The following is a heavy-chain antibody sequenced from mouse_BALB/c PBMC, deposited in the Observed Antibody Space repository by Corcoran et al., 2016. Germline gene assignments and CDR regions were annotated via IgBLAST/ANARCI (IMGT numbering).Heavy chain of an antibody. J-gene: IGHJ2*01. CDR1: GFNINDTY. Sequence: EVQLQQSGAELVKPGASVKLSCTASGFNINDTYMHWVKQRPEQGLEWIGRIDPANGNTKYDPKFQGKATMTADTSSNTVYLQLSSLTSEATAVYYCGRSREGNYVVYWGQGTTLTVSS. D-gene: IGHD2-1*01. CDR2: IDPANGNT. CDR3: GRSREGNYVVY. V-gene: IGHV14-3*02.